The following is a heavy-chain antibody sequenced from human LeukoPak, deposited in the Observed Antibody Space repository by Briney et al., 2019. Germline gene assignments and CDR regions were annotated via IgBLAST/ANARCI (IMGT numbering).Heavy chain of an antibody. CDR3: ARDRARGYSGYDLGY. V-gene: IGHV1-46*01. CDR2: INPSGGST. J-gene: IGHJ4*02. D-gene: IGHD5-12*01. CDR1: GYTFTSYY. Sequence: GASVKVSCTASGYTFTSYYMHWVRQAPGQGLEWMGIINPSGGSTSYAQKFQGRVTVTRDTSTSTVYMELSSLRSEDTALYYCARDRARGYSGYDLGYWGQGTLVTVSS.